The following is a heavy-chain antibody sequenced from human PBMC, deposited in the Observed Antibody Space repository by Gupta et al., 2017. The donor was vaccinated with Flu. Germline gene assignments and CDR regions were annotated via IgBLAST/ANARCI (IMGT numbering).Heavy chain of an antibody. CDR3: AKDTYSSSTRGFDY. CDR2: ISWNSGSI. Sequence: EVQLVESGGGLVQPGRSLRLSCAASGFTFDDYAMHWVRQAPGKGLEWVSGISWNSGSIGYADSVKGRFTISRDNAKNSLYLQMNSLRAEDTALYYCAKDTYSSSTRGFDYWGQGTLVTVSS. CDR1: GFTFDDYA. V-gene: IGHV3-9*01. D-gene: IGHD6-6*01. J-gene: IGHJ4*02.